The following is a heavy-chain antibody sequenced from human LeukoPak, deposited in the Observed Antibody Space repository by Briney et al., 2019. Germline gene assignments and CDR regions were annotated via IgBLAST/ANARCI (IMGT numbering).Heavy chain of an antibody. J-gene: IGHJ4*02. V-gene: IGHV3-33*08. CDR2: IWFDGGNR. CDR1: GFTFSSYD. D-gene: IGHD6-13*01. Sequence: GRSLRLSCAASGFTFSSYDMHWVRQAPGKGLEWVAVIWFDGGNRYYADSVKGRSTISGDNSKNTLYLQLNSLRAEDTAVYYCARDSLDTQPRQTAGDIFDYWGQGTLVTVSS. CDR3: ARDSLDTQPRQTAGDIFDY.